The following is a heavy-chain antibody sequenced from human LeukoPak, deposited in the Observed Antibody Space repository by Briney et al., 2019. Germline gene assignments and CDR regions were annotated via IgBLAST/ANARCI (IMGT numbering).Heavy chain of an antibody. CDR3: AKARLALTVLVPIDY. D-gene: IGHD4-11*01. J-gene: IGHJ4*02. CDR1: GFTFSSYA. CDR2: ISGSGGST. V-gene: IGHV3-23*01. Sequence: GGSLRLSCAASGFTFSSYAMSWVRQAPGKGLEWVSAISGSGGSTYYADSVKGRFTISRDNSKNTLYLQMNSLRAEDTAVYCCAKARLALTVLVPIDYWGQGTLITVSS.